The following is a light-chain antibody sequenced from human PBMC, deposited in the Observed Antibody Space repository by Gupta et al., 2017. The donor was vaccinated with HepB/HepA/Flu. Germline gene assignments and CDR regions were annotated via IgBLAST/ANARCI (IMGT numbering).Light chain of an antibody. Sequence: EIVMTQSPATLSVSPGERATLSCWASQSVSTSLAWYHQKPGQAPRPLIYGASTRATGVSARFSGSGYGTEFTLTISSRQSEDFGVYYCQQDYNWPPFTFGGGTKVEI. CDR3: QQDYNWPPFT. V-gene: IGKV3-15*01. CDR1: QSVSTS. CDR2: GAS. J-gene: IGKJ4*01.